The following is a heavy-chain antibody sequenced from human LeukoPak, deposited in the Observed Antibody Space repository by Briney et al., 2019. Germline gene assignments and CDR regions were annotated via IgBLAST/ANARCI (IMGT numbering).Heavy chain of an antibody. Sequence: ASVKVCCKASGYTFTGYYMHWVRQAPGQGLEWMGWINPNSGGTNYAQKFQGWVTTTRDTSISTAYMELSRLRSDDTAVYYCARDLTAAAAPGSFDYWGQGTLVTVSS. CDR1: GYTFTGYY. CDR2: INPNSGGT. D-gene: IGHD6-13*01. J-gene: IGHJ4*02. CDR3: ARDLTAAAAPGSFDY. V-gene: IGHV1-2*04.